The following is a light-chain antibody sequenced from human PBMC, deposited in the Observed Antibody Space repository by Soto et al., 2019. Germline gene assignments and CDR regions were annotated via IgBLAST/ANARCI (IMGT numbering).Light chain of an antibody. J-gene: IGKJ2*01. V-gene: IGKV3-20*01. CDR3: QQYGSSPPNT. CDR2: GAS. Sequence: EIVLTQSPGTLSLSPGERATLSCRASQSVSSSYLAWYQQKPGQAPRLLIYGASSRATGIPDRFSGSGSGTDFTLTISTLKPEDLALNYYQQYGSSPPNTFGQGTKLEIK. CDR1: QSVSSSY.